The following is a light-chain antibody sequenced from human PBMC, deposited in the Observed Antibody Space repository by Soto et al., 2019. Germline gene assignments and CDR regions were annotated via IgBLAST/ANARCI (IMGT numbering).Light chain of an antibody. CDR1: QSVSNDF. J-gene: IGKJ1*01. CDR3: QQYGSSPRT. Sequence: EIVLTQSPATLSLSPGERATLSCRASQSVSNDFLAWYQQKPGQAPRLLIYGASTRATGIPARFSGSGSGTDFTLTISRLEPDDFAVYYCQQYGSSPRTFGQGTKVDIK. V-gene: IGKV3-20*01. CDR2: GAS.